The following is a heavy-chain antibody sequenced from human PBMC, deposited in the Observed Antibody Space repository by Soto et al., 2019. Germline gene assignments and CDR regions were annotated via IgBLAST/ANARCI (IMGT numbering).Heavy chain of an antibody. CDR2: IYYSGST. CDR3: ARGGFFGLGREEWFDP. Sequence: SETLSLTCTVSGGSISSSSYYWGWIRQPPGKGLEWIGSIYYSGSTYYNPSLKSRVTISVDTSKNQFSLKLTSVTAADTAVYFWARGGFFGLGREEWFDPWGQGTLVTVSS. CDR1: GGSISSSSYY. D-gene: IGHD3-10*01. J-gene: IGHJ5*02. V-gene: IGHV4-39*01.